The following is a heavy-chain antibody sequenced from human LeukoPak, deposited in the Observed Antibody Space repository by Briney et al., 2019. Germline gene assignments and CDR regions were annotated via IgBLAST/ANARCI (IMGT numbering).Heavy chain of an antibody. D-gene: IGHD7-27*01. CDR3: ARDLNWETY. CDR2: IKSDGGTT. J-gene: IGHJ4*02. V-gene: IGHV3-15*01. Sequence: GGSLRLSCIGSGFSFSNAWMSWVRQAPGKGLEWIGRIKSDGGTTDYAAPVKGRFTISRDNAKNSLYLQMNSLRAEDTAVYYCARDLNWETYWGQGTLVSVSS. CDR1: GFSFSNAW.